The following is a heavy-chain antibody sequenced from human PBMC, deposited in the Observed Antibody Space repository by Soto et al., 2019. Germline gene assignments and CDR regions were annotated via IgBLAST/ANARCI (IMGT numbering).Heavy chain of an antibody. CDR3: ARKGDGYSKYYYYYYGMDA. Sequence: ASVKVSCKASGGTFSSYAISWVRQAPGQGLEWMGGIIPIFGTANYAQKFQGRVTITADESTSTAYMELSSLRSEDTAVYYCARKGDGYSKYYYYYYGMDAWGQGTTVTVSS. D-gene: IGHD5-18*01. J-gene: IGHJ6*02. CDR1: GGTFSSYA. V-gene: IGHV1-69*13. CDR2: IIPIFGTA.